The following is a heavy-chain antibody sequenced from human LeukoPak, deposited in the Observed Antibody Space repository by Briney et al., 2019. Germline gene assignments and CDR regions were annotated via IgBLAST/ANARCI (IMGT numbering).Heavy chain of an antibody. Sequence: GGSLRLSCAASGFTFSSYGMHWVRQAPGKGLEWVAVISYDGSNKYYADSVKGRFTISRDNSKNTLYLQMNSLRAEDTAVYYCARGLRLRYFDSVFDYWGQGTLVTVSS. D-gene: IGHD3-9*01. CDR2: ISYDGSNK. CDR3: ARGLRLRYFDSVFDY. J-gene: IGHJ4*02. CDR1: GFTFSSYG. V-gene: IGHV3-30*03.